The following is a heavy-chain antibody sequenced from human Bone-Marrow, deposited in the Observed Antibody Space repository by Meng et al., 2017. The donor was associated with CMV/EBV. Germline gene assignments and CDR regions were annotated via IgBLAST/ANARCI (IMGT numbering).Heavy chain of an antibody. CDR2: VYWNDDK. Sequence: SGPTLVNPSQPLTQLRTFSGASLTTSGVGVGWIRQPPGKALEWPALVYWNDDKRYSPSLKSRLTITKDTSKNHVFLTITNMDPVDTATYNCGHSKNWNFLRVARYNWYDPWGQGTLVTVSS. CDR3: GHSKNWNFLRVARYNWYDP. J-gene: IGHJ5*02. V-gene: IGHV2-5*01. CDR1: GASLTTSGVG. D-gene: IGHD1-7*01.